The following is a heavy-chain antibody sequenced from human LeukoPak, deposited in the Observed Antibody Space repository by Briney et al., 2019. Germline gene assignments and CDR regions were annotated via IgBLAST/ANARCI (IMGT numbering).Heavy chain of an antibody. J-gene: IGHJ4*02. D-gene: IGHD3-3*02. CDR2: INGSGGST. V-gene: IGHV3-23*01. Sequence: GGSLRLSCAASGFTFSSYAMSWVRQAPGKGLEWVSAINGSGGSTYYADSVKGRFTISRDDSKNTLYLQMNSLRAEDTAVYYCAKDHFSAKSAYYFDYWGQGTLVTVSS. CDR1: GFTFSSYA. CDR3: AKDHFSAKSAYYFDY.